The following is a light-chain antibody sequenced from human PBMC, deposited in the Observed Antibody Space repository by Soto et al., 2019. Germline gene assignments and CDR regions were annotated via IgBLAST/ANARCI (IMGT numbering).Light chain of an antibody. CDR3: RSYTSSSTYV. J-gene: IGLJ1*01. Sequence: QSVLTQPASVSGSPGQSITISCTGTSSDVGGYNYVSWYQQHPGKAPKLMIYDVSNRPSGVSNRFSGSKSGNKASLTISGLQAEDEADYYCRSYTSSSTYVFGTGTKVTVL. CDR2: DVS. CDR1: SSDVGGYNY. V-gene: IGLV2-14*01.